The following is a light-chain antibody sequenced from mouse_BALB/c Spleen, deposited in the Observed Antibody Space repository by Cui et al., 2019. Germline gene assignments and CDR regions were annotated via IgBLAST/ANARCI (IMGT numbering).Light chain of an antibody. V-gene: IGKV4-68*01. CDR3: QQWSSNPT. CDR2: LTS. Sequence: QIVLTQPPALISASPGEKVTMTCSASSSVSYMYWYQQKPRSSPKPWIYLTSNLASGVPARFSGSGSGTSYSLTISSMEAEDAATYYCQQWSSNPTFGGGTKLEIK. CDR1: SSVSY. J-gene: IGKJ2*01.